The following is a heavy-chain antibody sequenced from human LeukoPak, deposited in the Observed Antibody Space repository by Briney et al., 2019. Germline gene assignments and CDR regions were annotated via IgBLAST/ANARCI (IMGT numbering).Heavy chain of an antibody. Sequence: GGSLRLSCAAPGFAFSRYNMNWVRQAPGKGLEWVSYISTSSSLIYYADSVKGRFTISRDNAKNSLYLQMNSLRPDDTAVYYCAGGVLEAQGWLQWMGTVYSMDVWGQGTPVTVSS. CDR2: ISTSSSLI. D-gene: IGHD5-24*01. CDR3: AGGVLEAQGWLQWMGTVYSMDV. J-gene: IGHJ6*02. CDR1: GFAFSRYN. V-gene: IGHV3-48*01.